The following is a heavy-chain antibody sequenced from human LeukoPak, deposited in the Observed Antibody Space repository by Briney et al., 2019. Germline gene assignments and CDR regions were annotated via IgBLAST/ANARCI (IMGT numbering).Heavy chain of an antibody. V-gene: IGHV1-3*04. CDR3: IRFNSNWYFDY. CDR1: GYTFTSYA. CDR2: INTVNGNT. Sequence: ASVKVSCKASGYTFTSYAIHWVRQAPGQRLEWMGWINTVNGNTKYSQNFQARVTITRDTSASTANMELSSLRYEDTAVYYCIRFNSNWYFDYWGQGTLVTVSS. J-gene: IGHJ4*02. D-gene: IGHD6-13*01.